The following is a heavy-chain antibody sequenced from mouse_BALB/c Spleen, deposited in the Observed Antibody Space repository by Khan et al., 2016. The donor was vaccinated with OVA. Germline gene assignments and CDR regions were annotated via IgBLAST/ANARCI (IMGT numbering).Heavy chain of an antibody. Sequence: QVQLQQSGAELVRPGVSVKISCKGSGYTFTDFTIHWVKQSHALSLEWIGVISTYYGDVTYIQKFKGKATMTVDTSSSTTYMELARLTSEDSAIYCCTRGGGGSRFAYGGQGTLVTVSA. CDR3: TRGGGGSRFAY. V-gene: IGHV1S137*01. CDR1: GYTFTDFT. CDR2: ISTYYGDV. J-gene: IGHJ3*01.